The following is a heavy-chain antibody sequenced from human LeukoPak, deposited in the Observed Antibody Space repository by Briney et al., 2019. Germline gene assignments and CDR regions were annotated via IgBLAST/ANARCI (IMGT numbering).Heavy chain of an antibody. J-gene: IGHJ4*02. CDR1: GFTFNDYW. CDR3: ARGPPGFRVGDY. Sequence: GGSLRLSCAASGFTFNDYWMHWVRQAPGKGLVWVSHINNDGSITNYADSVKGRFTVSRDNAKSTVFLQMNSLRVEDTAVYYCARGPPGFRVGDYWGQGTLVTVSS. V-gene: IGHV3-74*01. D-gene: IGHD1-1*01. CDR2: INNDGSIT.